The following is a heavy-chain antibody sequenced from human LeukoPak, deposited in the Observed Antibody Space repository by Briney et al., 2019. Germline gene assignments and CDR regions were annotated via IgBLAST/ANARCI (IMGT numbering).Heavy chain of an antibody. CDR1: GFTFSSHS. V-gene: IGHV3-23*01. Sequence: AGGSLRLSCVASGFTFSSHSMSWVRQPPGGGLEWVAAIRPSGDSTTYRDPMKGQFTISRDNSRNRLYLQKNTLTVEVTAIYCSARLLLIGGVTDFFDFWGQGALVTVSS. D-gene: IGHD2/OR15-2a*01. CDR2: IRPSGDST. CDR3: ARLLLIGGVTDFFDF. J-gene: IGHJ4*02.